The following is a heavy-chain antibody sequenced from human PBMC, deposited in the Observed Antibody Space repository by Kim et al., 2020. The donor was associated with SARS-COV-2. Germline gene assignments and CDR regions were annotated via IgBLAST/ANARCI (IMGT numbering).Heavy chain of an antibody. CDR1: GYTFTSYD. D-gene: IGHD3-10*01. CDR3: ARGEGDTMVREFDY. V-gene: IGHV1-8*01. J-gene: IGHJ4*02. Sequence: ASVKVSCKASGYTFTSYDINWVRQATGQGLEWMGWMNPNSGNTGYAQKFQGRVTMTRNTSISTAYMELSSLRSEDTAVYYCARGEGDTMVREFDYWGQGTLVTVSS. CDR2: MNPNSGNT.